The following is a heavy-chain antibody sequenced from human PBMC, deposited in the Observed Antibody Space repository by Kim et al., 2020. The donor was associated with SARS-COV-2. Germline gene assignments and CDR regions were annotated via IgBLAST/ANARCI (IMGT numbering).Heavy chain of an antibody. CDR3: ARSISGSSRGGAFDI. Sequence: GGSLRLSCAASGFTFSSYSMNWVRQAPGKGLEWVSSISSSSRYIYYADSVKGRFTISRDNAKNSLYLQMNSLRAEDTAVYYCARSISGSSRGGAFDIWGQGTMVTVSS. V-gene: IGHV3-21*01. D-gene: IGHD1-26*01. CDR1: GFTFSSYS. CDR2: ISSSSRYI. J-gene: IGHJ3*02.